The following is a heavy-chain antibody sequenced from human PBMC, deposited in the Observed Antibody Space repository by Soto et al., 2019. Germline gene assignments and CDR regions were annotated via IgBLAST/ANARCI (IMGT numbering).Heavy chain of an antibody. Sequence: QVQLVESGGGLVKPGGSLRLSCAASGFTFRDYHMTWIRQAPGKGLEWISYISGSGATVYYADSVKGRFTISRDNARKSLYLQMNSLRAEDTAVYYCARDLRPPGIVVVPAAQFDYWGQGTLVTVSS. CDR2: ISGSGATV. D-gene: IGHD2-2*01. V-gene: IGHV3-11*01. CDR3: ARDLRPPGIVVVPAAQFDY. CDR1: GFTFRDYH. J-gene: IGHJ4*02.